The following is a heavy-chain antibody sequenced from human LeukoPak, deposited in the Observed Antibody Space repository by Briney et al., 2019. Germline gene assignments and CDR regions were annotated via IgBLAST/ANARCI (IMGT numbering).Heavy chain of an antibody. Sequence: GGSLRLSCVASGFTFSLYWMSWLRQAPGKGLVWVSRINSDGSSTSYAESVKGRFTISRDNAKNTLYLQMSSLRAEDTAVYYCARLMITFGGVLTFDIWGQGTMVTVSS. D-gene: IGHD3-16*01. V-gene: IGHV3-74*01. CDR3: ARLMITFGGVLTFDI. J-gene: IGHJ3*02. CDR1: GFTFSLYW. CDR2: INSDGSST.